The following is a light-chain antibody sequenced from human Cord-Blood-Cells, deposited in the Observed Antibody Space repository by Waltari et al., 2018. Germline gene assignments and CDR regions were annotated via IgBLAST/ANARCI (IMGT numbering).Light chain of an antibody. Sequence: EIELTQSPGTLSFSPGKRATLSFRASQSVSSSYLAWYQQKPGQAPRLLIYGASSRATGIPDRFRGSGSGTDFTLTISRLQPEDFAVYYCQQYGSSYTFGQGTKLEIK. CDR1: QSVSSSY. V-gene: IGKV3-20*01. J-gene: IGKJ2*01. CDR3: QQYGSSYT. CDR2: GAS.